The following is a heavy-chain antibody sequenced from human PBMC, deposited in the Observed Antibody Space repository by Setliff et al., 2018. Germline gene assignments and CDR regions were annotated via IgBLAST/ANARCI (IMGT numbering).Heavy chain of an antibody. CDR1: RYSFSDFY. D-gene: IGHD6-13*01. J-gene: IGHJ5*02. Sequence: ASVKVSCKASRYSFSDFYIHWVRQVPGRGPEWMGSINPKSGVTRYVQKFQGRVTITRDTSISTAYMELSSLRSDDTAVYYCARDGISWLNWLDPWGQGTPVTVSS. V-gene: IGHV1-2*02. CDR2: INPKSGVT. CDR3: ARDGISWLNWLDP.